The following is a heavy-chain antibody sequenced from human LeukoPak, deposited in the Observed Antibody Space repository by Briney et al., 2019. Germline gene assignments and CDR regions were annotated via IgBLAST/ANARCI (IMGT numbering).Heavy chain of an antibody. D-gene: IGHD1-26*01. CDR2: IRSKAYGGTT. J-gene: IGHJ4*02. CDR3: TRDHTEWELRTEFDY. V-gene: IGHV3-49*04. Sequence: SGGSLRLSCTASGFTFGDYAMSWVRQAPGKGLEWVGFIRSKAYGGTTEYAASAKGRFTISRDDSKSIAYLQMNSLKTEDTAVYYCTRDHTEWELRTEFDYWGQGTLVTVSS. CDR1: GFTFGDYA.